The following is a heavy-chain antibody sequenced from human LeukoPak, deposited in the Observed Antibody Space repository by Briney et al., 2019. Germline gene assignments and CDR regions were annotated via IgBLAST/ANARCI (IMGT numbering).Heavy chain of an antibody. CDR1: GGSISSYY. CDR3: ARGWYYYDSSGYYYSWFDP. CDR2: IYYSGST. J-gene: IGHJ5*02. V-gene: IGHV4-59*13. D-gene: IGHD3-22*01. Sequence: SETLSLTCTVSGGSISSYYWSWIRQPPGKGLEWIGYIYYSGSTNYNPSLKSRVTISVGTSKNQFSLKLSSVTAADTAVYYCARGWYYYDSSGYYYSWFDPWGQGTLVTVSS.